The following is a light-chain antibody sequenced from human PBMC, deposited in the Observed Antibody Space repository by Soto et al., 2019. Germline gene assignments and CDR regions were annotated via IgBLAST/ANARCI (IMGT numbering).Light chain of an antibody. CDR2: DTS. CDR1: QSISTY. V-gene: IGKV3-11*01. J-gene: IGKJ1*01. Sequence: ENVLTQSPATLSLSPGERATLSCRASQSISTYVAWYQQTPGQAPRLLIYDTSKRATGIPDRFSGSGSGTDFTLTISRLEPEDFALYYCQQYSSTFWTLGQGTKVDIK. CDR3: QQYSSTFWT.